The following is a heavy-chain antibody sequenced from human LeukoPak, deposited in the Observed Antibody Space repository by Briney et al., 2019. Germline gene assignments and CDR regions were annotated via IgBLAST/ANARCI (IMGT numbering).Heavy chain of an antibody. J-gene: IGHJ4*02. Sequence: SETLSLTCAVYGGSFSGYYWSWIRQPPGKGLEWIGEINHSGSTNYNPSLKSRVTISVDTSKNQFSLKLSSVTAADTAVYYCARRAYGSGSLDFDYWGQGTLVTVSS. CDR1: GGSFSGYY. D-gene: IGHD3-10*01. V-gene: IGHV4-34*01. CDR2: INHSGST. CDR3: ARRAYGSGSLDFDY.